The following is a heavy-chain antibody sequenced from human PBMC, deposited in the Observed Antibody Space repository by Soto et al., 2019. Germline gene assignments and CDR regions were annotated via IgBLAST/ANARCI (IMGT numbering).Heavy chain of an antibody. CDR2: VHDTGTT. Sequence: QLQLQESGPGLVKPSETLSLTCAVSGGSVSSGGNYWGWIRQSPGKGLEWIGSVHDTGTTHYNPSLTSRVNISVDTSKNQFSLNVNSVTAADTAVYYCARGLSSPSAAGVWGQGTLVTVSS. CDR1: GGSVSSGGNY. V-gene: IGHV4-39*01. J-gene: IGHJ4*02. D-gene: IGHD6-6*01. CDR3: ARGLSSPSAAGV.